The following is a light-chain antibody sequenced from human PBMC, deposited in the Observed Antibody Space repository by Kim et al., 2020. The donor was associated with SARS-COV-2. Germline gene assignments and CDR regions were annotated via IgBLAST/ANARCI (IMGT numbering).Light chain of an antibody. J-gene: IGLJ3*02. CDR1: SSDVGDYDF. Sequence: QSALTQPASVSGSPGQPITISCTGTSSDVGDYDFVSWYQQHPGKAPKLIIYDVTKRPSGVSNRFSGSKSGSTASLTISGLQAEDEADYYCSSYTSRRTWVFGGGTQLTVL. V-gene: IGLV2-14*01. CDR3: SSYTSRRTWV. CDR2: DVT.